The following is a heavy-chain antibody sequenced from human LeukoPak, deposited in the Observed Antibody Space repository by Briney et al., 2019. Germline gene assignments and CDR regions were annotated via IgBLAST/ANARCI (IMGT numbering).Heavy chain of an antibody. V-gene: IGHV4-59*08. CDR3: ARTVNYYDSSGSQGFDY. D-gene: IGHD3-22*01. CDR2: ISDIGSI. Sequence: SETLSLTCTVSGGSISSYYWSWIRQPPGKGLEWIAYISDIGSINYNPSLKSRVTISLDTSKNQFSLKLSSVTAADTAVYYCARTVNYYDSSGSQGFDYWGQGTLVTVSS. J-gene: IGHJ4*02. CDR1: GGSISSYY.